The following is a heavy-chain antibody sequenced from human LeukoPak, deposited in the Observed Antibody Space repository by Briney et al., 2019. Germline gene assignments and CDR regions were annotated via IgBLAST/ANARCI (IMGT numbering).Heavy chain of an antibody. D-gene: IGHD7-27*01. CDR3: ARTGDFDY. J-gene: IGHJ4*02. CDR1: GYTFTGYC. V-gene: IGHV1-2*02. CDR2: INANSGGT. Sequence: ASVKVSCKASGYTFTGYCMHWVRQAPGQGLEWMGWINANSGGTNYAQKFQGRVTMTRDTSNSTAYMEQSSLTSDDTAVYYCARTGDFDYWGQGTLVTVSS.